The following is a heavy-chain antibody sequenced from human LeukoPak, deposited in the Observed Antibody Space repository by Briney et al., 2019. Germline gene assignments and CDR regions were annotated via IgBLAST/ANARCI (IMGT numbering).Heavy chain of an antibody. CDR1: GYTFTGYY. D-gene: IGHD1-7*01. Sequence: ASVKVSCKASGYTFTGYYIHWVRQAPGQGLEWMGWINPNSGGTNYAQNFQGRATMTRDTSISTAYMELSRLRCDDTAVYYCARLPGVVTGTTSPGAHWGQGTLVTVSS. CDR2: INPNSGGT. V-gene: IGHV1-2*02. J-gene: IGHJ4*02. CDR3: ARLPGVVTGTTSPGAH.